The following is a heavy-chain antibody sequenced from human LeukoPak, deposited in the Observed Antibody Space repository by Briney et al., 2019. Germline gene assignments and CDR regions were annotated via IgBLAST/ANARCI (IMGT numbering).Heavy chain of an antibody. CDR3: ARGKNGDSLFDY. J-gene: IGHJ4*02. CDR2: IDSDGSST. V-gene: IGHV3-74*01. D-gene: IGHD4-17*01. Sequence: QPGGSLRLSCAASGFTFSNYWMHWVRQAPGKGLVWVSRIDSDGSSTTYADSVKGRFTISRDNAKNTLSLQMNSLRAEDTAVYYCARGKNGDSLFDYWGQGTLVTVSS. CDR1: GFTFSNYW.